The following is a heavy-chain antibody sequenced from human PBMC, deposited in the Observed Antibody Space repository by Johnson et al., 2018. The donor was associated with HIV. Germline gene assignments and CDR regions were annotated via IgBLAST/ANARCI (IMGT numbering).Heavy chain of an antibody. CDR3: AKDAAWELLRPDAFDI. J-gene: IGHJ3*02. V-gene: IGHV3-74*01. D-gene: IGHD1-26*01. Sequence: VQLVESGGGLVQPGGSLRLSCGASGFTSNDHWMQWVRQAPGKGLAWVSRNNGDGRRTGYADSVKGRFTISRYNSKNTLYLQMNSLVAEDTAVYYCAKDAAWELLRPDAFDIWGQGTMVTVSS. CDR1: GFTSNDHW. CDR2: NNGDGRRT.